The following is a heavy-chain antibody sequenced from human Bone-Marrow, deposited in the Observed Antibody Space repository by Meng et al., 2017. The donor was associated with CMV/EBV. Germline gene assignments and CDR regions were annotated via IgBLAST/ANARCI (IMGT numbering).Heavy chain of an antibody. Sequence: GESLKISCAASGFTVSSNYMRWVRQAPGKGLEWVSVIYSGGSTYYADSVKGRFTISRDNSKNTLYLQMNSLRAEDTAVYYCARDTAGDVGSMDVWGQGTTVTVSS. D-gene: IGHD7-27*01. V-gene: IGHV3-53*01. CDR2: IYSGGST. J-gene: IGHJ6*02. CDR1: GFTVSSNY. CDR3: ARDTAGDVGSMDV.